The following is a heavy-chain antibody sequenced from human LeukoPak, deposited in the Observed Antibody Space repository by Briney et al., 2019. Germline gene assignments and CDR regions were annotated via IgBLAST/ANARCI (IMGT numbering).Heavy chain of an antibody. CDR3: AKSPVPYCSGGSCYGMDV. J-gene: IGHJ6*02. D-gene: IGHD2-15*01. CDR2: ISGSGGST. CDR1: GFTVSGNY. Sequence: GGSLRLSCAASGFTVSGNYMSWVRQAPGKGLDWVSVISGSGGSTYYADSVKGRFTISRDNSKNTLYLQMNSLRAEDTAVYYCAKSPVPYCSGGSCYGMDVWGQGTTVTVSS. V-gene: IGHV3-23*01.